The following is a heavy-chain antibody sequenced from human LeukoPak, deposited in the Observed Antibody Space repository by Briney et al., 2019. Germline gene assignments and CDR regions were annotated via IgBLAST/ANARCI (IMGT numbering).Heavy chain of an antibody. CDR1: GFTVSGNH. J-gene: IGHJ1*01. CDR2: IYSGGST. V-gene: IGHV3-53*01. Sequence: GGSLRLSCAVSGFTVSGNHINWVRQAPGKGLEWVSVIYSGGSTYYADSMKGRFTISRDNSKNMVFLQMNSLRVEDTAVYYCAQDAEEKGYGRPVEYFQHWGQGTLVTVSS. D-gene: IGHD3-10*01. CDR3: AQDAEEKGYGRPVEYFQH.